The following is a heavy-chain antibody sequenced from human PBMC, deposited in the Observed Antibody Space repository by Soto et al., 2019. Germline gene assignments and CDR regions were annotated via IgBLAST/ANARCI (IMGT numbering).Heavy chain of an antibody. CDR2: IYHSGST. J-gene: IGHJ4*02. D-gene: IGHD4-4*01. V-gene: IGHV4-30-2*01. CDR1: GGSISSGAFS. CDR3: ARVRYSDNWHGLIDF. Sequence: SETLSLTCTVSGGSISSGAFSWSWIRQPPGRGLEWIGYIYHSGSTYYIPSLRSRVAISMDRAKNQFSLHLSSVTAEDTAVYFCARVRYSDNWHGLIDFWGLGTRVTVS.